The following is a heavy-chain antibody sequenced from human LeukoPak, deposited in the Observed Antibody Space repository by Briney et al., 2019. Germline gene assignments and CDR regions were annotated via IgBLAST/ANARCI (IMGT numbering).Heavy chain of an antibody. J-gene: IGHJ4*02. V-gene: IGHV3-74*01. CDR2: INSDGSST. Sequence: GGSLRLSCAASGFTFSSYWMHWVRQAPGKGLVWVSRINSDGSSTSYADSVKGRFTISRDNAKNTLYLQMNSLRAEDTAVYYCARVNYDSSGYYLKYWGQGTLVTVSS. D-gene: IGHD3-22*01. CDR1: GFTFSSYW. CDR3: ARVNYDSSGYYLKY.